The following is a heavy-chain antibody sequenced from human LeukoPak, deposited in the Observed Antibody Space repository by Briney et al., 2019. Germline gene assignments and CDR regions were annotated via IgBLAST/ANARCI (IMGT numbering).Heavy chain of an antibody. J-gene: IGHJ4*02. V-gene: IGHV1-46*01. CDR3: ARDPSQYYYDSSGYYGPSVTYFDY. Sequence: ASVKVSCKTSGYTFTGYHIHWVRQAPGQGLGWMGMINPSSGGISYSQKFQGRVTMTRDTSTSTIYMEFSSLRSEDTAVYYCARDPSQYYYDSSGYYGPSVTYFDYWGQGTLVSVSS. CDR1: GYTFTGYH. CDR2: INPSSGGI. D-gene: IGHD3-22*01.